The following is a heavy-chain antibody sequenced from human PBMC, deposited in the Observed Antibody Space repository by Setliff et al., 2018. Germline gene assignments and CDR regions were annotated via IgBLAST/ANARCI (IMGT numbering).Heavy chain of an antibody. Sequence: PGGSLRLSCAASGFTFNNYWMNWVRQAPGKGLEWVANIKQDGSERFYMDSMKGRFTISRDNAKNSLYLQMNSLRAEDTAVYYCARGGYDFDPWGQGTLVTVSS. J-gene: IGHJ5*02. CDR1: GFTFNNYW. D-gene: IGHD5-12*01. CDR3: ARGGYDFDP. V-gene: IGHV3-7*03. CDR2: IKQDGSER.